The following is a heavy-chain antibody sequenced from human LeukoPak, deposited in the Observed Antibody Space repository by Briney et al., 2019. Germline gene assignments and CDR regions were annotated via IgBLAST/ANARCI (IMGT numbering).Heavy chain of an antibody. Sequence: PSETLSLTCTVSGGSISSSSYYWGWIRQPPGKGLEWIGSIYYSGSTYYNPSLKSRVTISVDTSKNQFSLKLSSVTAADTAVYYCARSLGYYGSGTPVTYAFDIWGQGTMVTVSS. D-gene: IGHD3-10*01. V-gene: IGHV4-39*07. CDR2: IYYSGST. CDR1: GGSISSSSYY. J-gene: IGHJ3*02. CDR3: ARSLGYYGSGTPVTYAFDI.